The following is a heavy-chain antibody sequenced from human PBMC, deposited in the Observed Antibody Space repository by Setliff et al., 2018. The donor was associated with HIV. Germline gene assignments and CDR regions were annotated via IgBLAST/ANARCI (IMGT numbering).Heavy chain of an antibody. Sequence: ASVKVSCKTSGYTFGYNYIHWVRQAPGQGLEWMGRIAPNSGDTKYAQKFEGRVTVTRDTSINTVYMEVSSLRSDDTAVYYCSRDVGVPGRGNALDYWGQGTQVTVST. CDR3: SRDVGVPGRGNALDY. CDR1: GYTFGYNY. V-gene: IGHV1-2*06. D-gene: IGHD1-26*01. CDR2: IAPNSGDT. J-gene: IGHJ4*02.